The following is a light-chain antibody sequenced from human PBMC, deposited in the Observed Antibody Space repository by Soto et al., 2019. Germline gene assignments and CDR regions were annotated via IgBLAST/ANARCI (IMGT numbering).Light chain of an antibody. V-gene: IGKV3-15*01. CDR2: GAY. CDR1: QSVSSN. J-gene: IGKJ3*01. Sequence: EIVMTQSPATLSVSPGERATLSCRASQSVSSNLAWYQQKPGQAPRLLIYGAYTRAAGVPARFSGSGSGTEFTLTITSLQSEDIAVYYCHQRINWPPFTFGPGTKVDI. CDR3: HQRINWPPFT.